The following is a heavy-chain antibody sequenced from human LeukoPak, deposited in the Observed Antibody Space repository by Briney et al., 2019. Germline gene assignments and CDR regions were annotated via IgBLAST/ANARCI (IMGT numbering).Heavy chain of an antibody. D-gene: IGHD3-10*01. V-gene: IGHV4-34*01. J-gene: IGHJ4*02. Sequence: PSETMSLTCAVYGGSFIGYYWSWIRQPPGKGLEWVGEINHSGSTNYNPSLKSRVTISVDTSKNQFSLKLSSVTAADTAVYYCARGLGMHYYGSGSCHRPLDYWGQGTLVTVSS. CDR1: GGSFIGYY. CDR2: INHSGST. CDR3: ARGLGMHYYGSGSCHRPLDY.